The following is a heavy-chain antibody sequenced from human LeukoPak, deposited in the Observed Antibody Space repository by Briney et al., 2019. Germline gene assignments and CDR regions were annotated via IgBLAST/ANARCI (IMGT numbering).Heavy chain of an antibody. V-gene: IGHV4-59*01. D-gene: IGHD4-11*01. Sequence: SETLSLTCTVSGGSISSYYWSWIRQPPGKGLEWIGYIYYSGSTNYNPSLKSRVTISVDTSKNQFSLKLSSVTAADTAVYYCARGHYSNTDLDYWGQGTLVTVSS. J-gene: IGHJ4*02. CDR1: GGSISSYY. CDR3: ARGHYSNTDLDY. CDR2: IYYSGST.